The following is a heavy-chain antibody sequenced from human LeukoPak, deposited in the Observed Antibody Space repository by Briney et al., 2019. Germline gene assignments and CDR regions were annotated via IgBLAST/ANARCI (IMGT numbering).Heavy chain of an antibody. V-gene: IGHV3-21*01. J-gene: IGHJ6*03. Sequence: GGSLRLSCAASRFTFSSYSMNWVRQAPGKGLEWVSSISSSSSYIYYADSVKGRFSISRDNAKKSLYLQMNSLRAEDTAVYYCARVGPWVNPDYYYYCMDVWGKGTTVTVSS. CDR2: ISSSSSYI. CDR3: ARVGPWVNPDYYYYCMDV. CDR1: RFTFSSYS. D-gene: IGHD1-14*01.